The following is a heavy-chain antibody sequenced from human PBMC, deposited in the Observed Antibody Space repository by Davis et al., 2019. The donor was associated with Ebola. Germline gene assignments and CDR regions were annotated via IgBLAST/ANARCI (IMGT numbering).Heavy chain of an antibody. D-gene: IGHD3-10*01. CDR2: ISSSSSTI. Sequence: GESLKISCTASGFTFSGYWMHWVRQAPGKGLEWVSYISSSSSTIYYADSVKGRFTISRDNAKNSLYLQMNSLRDEDTAVYYCTRGRYGSGSYPFYFDYWGQGTLVTVSS. V-gene: IGHV3-48*02. J-gene: IGHJ4*02. CDR3: TRGRYGSGSYPFYFDY. CDR1: GFTFSGYW.